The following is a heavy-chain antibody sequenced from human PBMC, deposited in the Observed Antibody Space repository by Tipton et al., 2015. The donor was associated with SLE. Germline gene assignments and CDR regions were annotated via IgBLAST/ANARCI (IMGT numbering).Heavy chain of an antibody. J-gene: IGHJ4*02. CDR3: ASTLGSSIDH. Sequence: LRLSCAVYGGSFSGYYWTWIRQPPGKGLEWIGEINHSGSTNYNPSLKSRATITVDTSKNQVSLKLSSVTAADTAVYYCASTLGSSIDHWGQGTLVTVSS. V-gene: IGHV4-34*01. CDR1: GGSFSGYY. CDR2: INHSGST. D-gene: IGHD6-6*01.